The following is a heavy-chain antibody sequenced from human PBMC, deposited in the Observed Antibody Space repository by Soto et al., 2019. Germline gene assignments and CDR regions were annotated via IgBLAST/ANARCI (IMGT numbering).Heavy chain of an antibody. V-gene: IGHV4-31*03. CDR2: IYYSGST. D-gene: IGHD3-10*01. Sequence: SETLSLTCTVSGGSISSGGYYWSWIRQHPGKGLEWIGYIYYSGSTYYNPSLKSRVTISVDTSKNQFSLKLSSVTAADTAVYYCARNRGGAFDIWGQGTMVTVSS. CDR3: ARNRGGAFDI. J-gene: IGHJ3*02. CDR1: GGSISSGGYY.